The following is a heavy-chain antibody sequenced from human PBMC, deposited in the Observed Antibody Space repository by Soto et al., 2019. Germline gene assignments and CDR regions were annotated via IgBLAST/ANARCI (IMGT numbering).Heavy chain of an antibody. CDR2: IIPIFGTA. Sequence: KVSCKASGGTFSSYAISWLRQAPGQGLEWMGGIIPIFGTANYAQKFQGRVTITADESTSTAYMELSSLRSEDTAVYYCARGGATVTSSPGAFDIWGQGTMVTVSS. V-gene: IGHV1-69*01. D-gene: IGHD4-4*01. CDR1: GGTFSSYA. CDR3: ARGGATVTSSPGAFDI. J-gene: IGHJ3*02.